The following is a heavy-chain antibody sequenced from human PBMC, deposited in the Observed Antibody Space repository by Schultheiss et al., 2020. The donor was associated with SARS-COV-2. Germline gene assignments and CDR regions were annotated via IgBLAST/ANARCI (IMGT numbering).Heavy chain of an antibody. CDR1: GFTFSSYW. J-gene: IGHJ4*02. V-gene: IGHV3-74*01. CDR2: INSDGSST. D-gene: IGHD6-19*01. Sequence: GGSLRLSCAASGFTFSSYWMHWVRQAPGKGLVWVSRINSDGSSTSYADSVKGRFTISRDNAKNTLYLQMNSLRAEDTAVYYCAIPESSGWYRYWGQGTLVTVSS. CDR3: AIPESSGWYRY.